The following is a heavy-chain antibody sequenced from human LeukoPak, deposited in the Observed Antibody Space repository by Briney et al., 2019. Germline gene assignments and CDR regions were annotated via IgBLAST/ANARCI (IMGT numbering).Heavy chain of an antibody. J-gene: IGHJ4*02. V-gene: IGHV4-30-2*01. CDR1: GGSISSGGYS. CDR2: IYHSGST. Sequence: PSETLSLTCAVSGGSISSGGYSWSWIRQPPGKGLGWIGYIYHSGSTYYNPSLKSRVTISVDRSKNQFSLKLNSVTAADTAVYYCARDRYGDHTYFDYWGQGTLVTVSS. CDR3: ARDRYGDHTYFDY. D-gene: IGHD4-17*01.